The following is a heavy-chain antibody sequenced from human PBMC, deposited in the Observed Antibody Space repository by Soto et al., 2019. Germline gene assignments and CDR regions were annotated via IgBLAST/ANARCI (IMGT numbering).Heavy chain of an antibody. V-gene: IGHV3-48*03. CDR2: ISSSDSAI. D-gene: IGHD3-3*01. CDR1: GFTFSSYE. Sequence: PGGSLRLSCAASGFTFSSYEINWVRQAPGKGLEWVSYISSSDSAIYYADSVKGRFTISRDNAKNSLYLQMNSLRAEDTAVYYCASLEMATMQGWGQGTLVTVSS. CDR3: ASLEMATMQG. J-gene: IGHJ4*02.